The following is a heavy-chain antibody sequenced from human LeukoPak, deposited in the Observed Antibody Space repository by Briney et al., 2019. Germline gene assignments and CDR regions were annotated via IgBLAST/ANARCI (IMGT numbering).Heavy chain of an antibody. CDR1: GFTFSSYS. J-gene: IGHJ6*03. CDR2: IRYDGSNK. CDR3: AREGGWGFLEWSQRQSGYYYMDV. V-gene: IGHV3-30*02. D-gene: IGHD3-3*01. Sequence: GGSLRLSCAASGFTFSSYSMHWVRQAPGKGLEWVAFIRYDGSNKYYADSVKGRFTISRDNSKNTLYLQMNSLRAEDTAVYYCAREGGWGFLEWSQRQSGYYYMDVWGKGTTVTVSS.